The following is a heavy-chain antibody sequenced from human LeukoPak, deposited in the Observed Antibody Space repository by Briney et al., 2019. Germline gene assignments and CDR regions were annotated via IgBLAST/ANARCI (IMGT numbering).Heavy chain of an antibody. D-gene: IGHD4-11*01. Sequence: ASETLSLTCAVSGYSISSGYYWGWIRQPPGKGLEWIASIYHSGSTYYNPSLKSRVTISVDTSKNQFSLKLSSVTAADTAVYYWATGQTTVGDIWGKGTMVTVSS. CDR3: ATGQTTVGDI. CDR1: GYSISSGYY. CDR2: IYHSGST. V-gene: IGHV4-38-2*01. J-gene: IGHJ3*02.